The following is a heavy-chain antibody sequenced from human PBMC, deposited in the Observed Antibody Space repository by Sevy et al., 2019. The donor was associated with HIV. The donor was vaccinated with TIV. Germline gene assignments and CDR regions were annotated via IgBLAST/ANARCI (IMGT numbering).Heavy chain of an antibody. CDR3: ARHPLGNWFDL. Sequence: SETLSLTCNVSGGSISSSRHYWGWIRQSPGKSLEWIGSRFYSGGAYYNPSLQSRVTMSVDTSKNQFSLNVNSVTAADTADYYCARHPLGNWFDLWGQGILVTVSS. CDR1: GGSISSSRHY. V-gene: IGHV4-39*01. D-gene: IGHD3-16*01. CDR2: RFYSGGA. J-gene: IGHJ5*02.